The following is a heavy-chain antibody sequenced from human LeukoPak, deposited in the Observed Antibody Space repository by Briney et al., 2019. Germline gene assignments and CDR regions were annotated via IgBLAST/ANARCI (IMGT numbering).Heavy chain of an antibody. CDR1: GLTVSHNY. V-gene: IGHV3-23*01. CDR2: ISGSGGST. J-gene: IGHJ4*02. Sequence: PGGSLRLSCAASGLTVSHNYVSWVRQAPGKGLEWVSAISGSGGSTYYADSVKGRFTISRDNSKNTLYLQMNSLRAEDTAVYYCARDRHWGQGTLVTVSS. CDR3: ARDRH.